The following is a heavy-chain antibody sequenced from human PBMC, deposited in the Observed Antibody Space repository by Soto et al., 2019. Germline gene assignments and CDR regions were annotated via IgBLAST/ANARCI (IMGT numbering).Heavy chain of an antibody. CDR1: GFTFSSYG. D-gene: IGHD3-22*01. CDR2: IWYDGSNK. V-gene: IGHV3-33*01. CDR3: ARDVIDNSGYYDFGY. Sequence: GGSLRLSCAASGFTFSSYGMHWVRQAPGKGLECVAVIWYDGSNKYYADSVKGRFSISRDNSKNTLYLQMNSLKAEDTAVYYCARDVIDNSGYYDFGYWGQGTLVTVSS. J-gene: IGHJ4*02.